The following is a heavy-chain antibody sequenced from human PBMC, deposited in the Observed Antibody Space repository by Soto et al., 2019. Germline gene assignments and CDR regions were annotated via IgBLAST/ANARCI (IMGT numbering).Heavy chain of an antibody. CDR2: ISYDGSYK. Sequence: SLRLASTPSVFTFNSHTMRCVRHPPDEWREWVAVISYDGSYKFYTDSVKGRFTISRGKSKTTLYLQMNRLPAAETSIYSCARDGLTAFGMIAHCDVEVWGQGTTVIVSS. V-gene: IGHV3-30-3*01. J-gene: IGHJ6*01. D-gene: IGHD3-3*01. CDR3: ARDGLTAFGMIAHCDVEV. CDR1: VFTFNSHT.